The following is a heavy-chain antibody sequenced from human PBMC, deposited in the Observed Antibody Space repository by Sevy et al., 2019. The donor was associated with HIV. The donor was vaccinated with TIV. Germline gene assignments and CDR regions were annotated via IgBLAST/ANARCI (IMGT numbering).Heavy chain of an antibody. V-gene: IGHV3-48*02. D-gene: IGHD6-13*01. CDR3: ARDWRPDSSSWYPGGAFDI. Sequence: GSLRLSCAASGFTFSSYSMNWVRQAPGKGLEWVSYISSSSSTIYYADSVKGRFTISRDNAKNSLYLQMNSLRDEDTAVYYCARDWRPDSSSWYPGGAFDIWGQGTMVTVSS. CDR2: ISSSSSTI. J-gene: IGHJ3*02. CDR1: GFTFSSYS.